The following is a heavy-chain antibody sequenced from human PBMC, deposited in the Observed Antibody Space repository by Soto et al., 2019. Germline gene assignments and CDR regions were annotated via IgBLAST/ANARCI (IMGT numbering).Heavy chain of an antibody. CDR2: ITHSGRT. CDR3: ARLYGSRGPFEY. V-gene: IGHV4-34*01. J-gene: IGHJ4*02. CDR1: GGSFSGYY. D-gene: IGHD6-13*01. Sequence: QVQLQQWGAGLLKPSETLSLTRAVYGGSFSGYYWSWIRQPPGKGLEWIGEITHSGRTNYNPSLKSRVTISEVTSKNQVSLKLSSVTAADTAVYYCARLYGSRGPFEYWGQGTLVTVSS.